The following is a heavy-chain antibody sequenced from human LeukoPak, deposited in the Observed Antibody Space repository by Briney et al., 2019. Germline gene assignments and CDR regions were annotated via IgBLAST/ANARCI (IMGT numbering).Heavy chain of an antibody. Sequence: GGSLRLSCEVSGFTFSSYDMHWVRQTTGKGLEWVSGIGTTGDTHYPDSVKGRFTVSRDNAKNSLYLQMNSLRAEDTAVYYCAIPPLSGTGSSRPLAGIDVWGQGTTVTVSS. J-gene: IGHJ6*02. CDR2: IGTTGDT. CDR3: AIPPLSGTGSSRPLAGIDV. CDR1: GFTFSSYD. V-gene: IGHV3-13*01. D-gene: IGHD3-10*01.